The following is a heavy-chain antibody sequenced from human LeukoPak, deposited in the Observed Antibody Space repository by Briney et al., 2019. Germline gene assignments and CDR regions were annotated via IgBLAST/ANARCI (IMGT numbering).Heavy chain of an antibody. Sequence: GGSLRLSCAASGFTFSSYGMHWVRQAPGKGLEWVAVISYDGSNKYYADSVKGRFTISRDNSKNTLYLQMNSLRAEDTAVYYCAKDTADVLLWFGELGYGMDVWGQGTTVTVSS. V-gene: IGHV3-30*18. CDR1: GFTFSSYG. D-gene: IGHD3-10*01. CDR2: ISYDGSNK. J-gene: IGHJ6*02. CDR3: AKDTADVLLWFGELGYGMDV.